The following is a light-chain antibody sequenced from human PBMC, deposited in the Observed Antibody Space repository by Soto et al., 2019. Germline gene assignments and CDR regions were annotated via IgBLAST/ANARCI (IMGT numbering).Light chain of an antibody. J-gene: IGKJ4*01. CDR1: QTVSRYY. CDR3: QQALT. V-gene: IGKV3D-7*01. Sequence: VLTQSPATLSLSPGGRATLSCRASQTVSRYYLSWYQKRPGQPPRLLIYGASTRATGVPDRFSGSGSGEDFNLTISSLQPEDFAVYYCQQALTFGGGTTVE. CDR2: GAS.